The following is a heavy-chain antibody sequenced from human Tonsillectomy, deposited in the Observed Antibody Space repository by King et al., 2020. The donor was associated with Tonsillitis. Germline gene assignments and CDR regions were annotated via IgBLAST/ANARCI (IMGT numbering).Heavy chain of an antibody. CDR1: GGSISSYY. V-gene: IGHV4-59*01. CDR3: ARASYVKSGYYYDSSDYCFDY. CDR2: IYYSGST. D-gene: IGHD3-22*01. J-gene: IGHJ4*02. Sequence: VQLQESGPGLVKASETLSLTCTVSGGSISSYYWSWIRQPPGKGLEWIGYIYYSGSTNYNPSLKSRVTISVDTFKNQFSLKLSSVTAEDTAVYYCARASYVKSGYYYDSSDYCFDYWGQGTLVTVSS.